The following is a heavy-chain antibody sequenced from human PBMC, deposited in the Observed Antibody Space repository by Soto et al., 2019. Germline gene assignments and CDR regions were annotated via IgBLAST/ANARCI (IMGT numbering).Heavy chain of an antibody. CDR1: GGTFSSYA. V-gene: IGHV1-69*01. J-gene: IGHJ6*02. D-gene: IGHD6-19*01. CDR2: IIPSFGTA. CDR3: ARDYSRFSQPGWSSFEYYGMEV. Sequence: QVQLVQSGAEVKKPGSSVKVSCKASGGTFSSYAISWVRQAPGQGLEWMGGIIPSFGTANYAQKFQGRVTIIADESTGTGYMQLSRLRYEDTAVYYCARDYSRFSQPGWSSFEYYGMEVWGQGTTVTVSS.